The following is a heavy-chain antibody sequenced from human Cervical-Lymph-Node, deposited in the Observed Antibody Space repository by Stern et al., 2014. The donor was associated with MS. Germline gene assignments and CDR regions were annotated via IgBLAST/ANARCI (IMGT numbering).Heavy chain of an antibody. CDR1: GGTFSSYA. CDR3: ARHGALGNGRYGMDV. V-gene: IGHV1-69*17. Sequence: VQLLESGAEVKKPGSSVKVSCKASGGTFSSYAISWVRQAPGQGLEWMGGIIPIFGIANYAQKFQGRVTITADKSTSTAYMELSSLRYEDTAVYYCARHGALGNGRYGMDVWGQGTTVTVSS. D-gene: IGHD2-8*01. J-gene: IGHJ6*02. CDR2: IIPIFGIA.